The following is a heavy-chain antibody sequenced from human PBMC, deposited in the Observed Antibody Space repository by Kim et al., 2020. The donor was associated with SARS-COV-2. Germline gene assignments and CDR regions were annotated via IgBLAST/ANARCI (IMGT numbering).Heavy chain of an antibody. V-gene: IGHV3-23*01. D-gene: IGHD3-10*01. Sequence: FTISRDNSKNTLYLQMNSLRAEDTAVYYCAKAGDLFPGYYGSGGVYYFDYWGQGTLVTVSS. CDR3: AKAGDLFPGYYGSGGVYYFDY. J-gene: IGHJ4*02.